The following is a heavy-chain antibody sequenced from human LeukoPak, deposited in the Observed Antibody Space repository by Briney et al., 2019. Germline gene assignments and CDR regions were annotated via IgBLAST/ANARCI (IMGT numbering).Heavy chain of an antibody. CDR3: ARGRYCSSTSCYTNDY. D-gene: IGHD2-2*02. CDR2: MNPNSGNT. J-gene: IGHJ4*02. V-gene: IGHV1-8*01. Sequence: ASAKVSCKASGYTFTSYDINWVRQATGQGLEWMGWMNPNSGNTGYAQKFQGRVTMTRNTSISTAYMELSSLRSEDTAVYYCARGRYCSSTSCYTNDYWGQGTLVTVSS. CDR1: GYTFTSYD.